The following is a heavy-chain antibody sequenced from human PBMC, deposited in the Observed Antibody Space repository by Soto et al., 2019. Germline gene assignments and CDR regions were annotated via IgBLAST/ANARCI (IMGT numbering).Heavy chain of an antibody. CDR2: IFYSGST. CDR1: GGSILDSTYY. D-gene: IGHD3-22*01. V-gene: IGHV4-39*01. J-gene: IGHJ5*02. CDR3: ARQASGYYYGWFDP. Sequence: QLLLQESGPGLVKPSETLSLTCTVSGGSILDSTYYWAWIRQSPGKGLEWIGTIFYSGSTFYTPSLKSRVTMSVDTSNNQFSLKLGSVTAADTAVYYCARQASGYYYGWFDPWGQGTLVTVSS.